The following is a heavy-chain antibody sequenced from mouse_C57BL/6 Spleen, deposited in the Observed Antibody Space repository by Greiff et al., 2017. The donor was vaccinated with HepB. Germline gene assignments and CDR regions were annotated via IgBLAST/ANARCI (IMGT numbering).Heavy chain of an antibody. J-gene: IGHJ2*01. V-gene: IGHV1-18*01. CDR3: ARWNYGSSYDYFDY. D-gene: IGHD1-1*01. CDR1: GYTFTDYN. Sequence: VQLQQSGPELVKPGASVKIPCKASGYTFTDYNMDWVKQSHGKSLEWIGDINPNNGGTIYNQKFKGKATLTVDKSSSTAYMELRSLTSEDTAVYYCARWNYGSSYDYFDYWGQGTTLTVSS. CDR2: INPNNGGT.